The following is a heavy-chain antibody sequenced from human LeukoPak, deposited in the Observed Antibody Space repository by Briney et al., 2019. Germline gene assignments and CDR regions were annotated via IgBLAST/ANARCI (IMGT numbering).Heavy chain of an antibody. D-gene: IGHD6-13*01. Sequence: ASVKVSCKASGYTFTNYDINWVRQAPGQGLEWMGWMNPNSGNTVYAQKFRGRVTMTRNTPISTAYMELSSLTSDDTAVYYCARGPSSSWSPGWFDPWGQGTLVTVSS. CDR1: GYTFTNYD. CDR2: MNPNSGNT. CDR3: ARGPSSSWSPGWFDP. V-gene: IGHV1-8*01. J-gene: IGHJ5*02.